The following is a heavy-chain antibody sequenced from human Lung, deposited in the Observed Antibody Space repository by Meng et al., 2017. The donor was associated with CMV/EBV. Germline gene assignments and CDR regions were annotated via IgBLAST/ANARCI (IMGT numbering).Heavy chain of an antibody. CDR3: ARGQVQCSTINWHDHRFPGMDV. V-gene: IGHV1-8*01. J-gene: IGHJ6*02. D-gene: IGHD2/OR15-2a*01. CDR2: MNPNRGNT. Sequence: ASXXVSLQDCVYTLSYYDIIWVRPASGQGLEWVGWMNPNRGNTAYAQKFQGRVTMTRDTYTSIAYMELSSLRSGDTAVYYCARGQVQCSTINWHDHRFPGMDVWGQGXTVTVSS. CDR1: VYTLSYYD.